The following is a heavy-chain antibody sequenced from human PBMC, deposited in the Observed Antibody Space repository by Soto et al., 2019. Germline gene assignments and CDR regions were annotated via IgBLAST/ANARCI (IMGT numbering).Heavy chain of an antibody. D-gene: IGHD1-1*01. V-gene: IGHV3-30-3*01. CDR1: GFTFSSYA. Sequence: QVQLVESGGGVVQPGRSLRLSCAASGFTFSSYAMHWVRQAPGKGLEWVAVISYDGSNKYYADSVKGRFTISRDNSKNTLYLQMNSLRAEDTAVYYCARDQYHWNDKYYYYYGMDVWGQGTTVTVSS. J-gene: IGHJ6*02. CDR3: ARDQYHWNDKYYYYYGMDV. CDR2: ISYDGSNK.